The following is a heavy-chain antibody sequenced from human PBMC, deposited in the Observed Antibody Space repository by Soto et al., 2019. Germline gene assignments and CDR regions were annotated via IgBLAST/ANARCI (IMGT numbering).Heavy chain of an antibody. Sequence: QVQLQESGPGLVKPSETLSLTCTVSGDSVSTYYWNWIRQPAGKGLEWIGRIYTTRSPNYNPSLKSRVTMSVDTSKHQVSLNLNLSSVTAADTAGYYWARRPAYGDYANLDTWGPGTLVTVSA. J-gene: IGHJ5*02. CDR2: IYTTRSP. CDR1: GDSVSTYY. V-gene: IGHV4-4*07. D-gene: IGHD4-17*01. CDR3: ARRPAYGDYANLDT.